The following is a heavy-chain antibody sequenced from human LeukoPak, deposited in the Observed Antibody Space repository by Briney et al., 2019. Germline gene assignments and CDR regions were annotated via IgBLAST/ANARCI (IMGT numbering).Heavy chain of an antibody. D-gene: IGHD3-22*01. CDR3: AAGLGDTSGYYYVFGLS. V-gene: IGHV1-69*13. CDR2: IIPIFGTA. Sequence: SVKVSCKASGGTVSSYAISWVRQAPGQGLEWMGGIIPIFGTANYAQKFQGRVTITADESTSTAYMELSSLRSEDTAVYYCAAGLGDTSGYYYVFGLSWGQGTLVTVSS. J-gene: IGHJ4*02. CDR1: GGTVSSYA.